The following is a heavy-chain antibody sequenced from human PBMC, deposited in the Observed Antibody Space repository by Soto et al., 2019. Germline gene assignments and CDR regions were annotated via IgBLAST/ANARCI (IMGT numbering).Heavy chain of an antibody. CDR2: INHSGIT. CDR3: ADRCSSPSCYVSD. D-gene: IGHD2-2*01. CDR1: GGSFSGYY. Sequence: QVQLQQWGAGLLKPSETLSLTCAVYGGSFSGYYWSWIRQPPGKGLEWIGEINHSGITNYNHSLKSRVSISVDTSKNQLSGKLSSVTAADTSGYYCADRCSSPSCYVSDWGQGTLVTVSS. V-gene: IGHV4-34*01. J-gene: IGHJ4*02.